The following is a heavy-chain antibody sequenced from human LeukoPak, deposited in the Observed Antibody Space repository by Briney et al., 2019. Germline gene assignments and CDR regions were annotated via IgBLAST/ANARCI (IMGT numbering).Heavy chain of an antibody. CDR3: VRAPLTKSHYFDY. CDR1: GGSISSYY. Sequence: SETLSLTCTVSGGSISSYYWGWIRQPPGKGLEWIGSIYYSGSTYYNPSLKSRVTISVDTSKNQFSLKLSSVTAADTAVYYCVRAPLTKSHYFDYWGQGTLVTVSS. V-gene: IGHV4-39*01. J-gene: IGHJ4*02. D-gene: IGHD3-9*01. CDR2: IYYSGST.